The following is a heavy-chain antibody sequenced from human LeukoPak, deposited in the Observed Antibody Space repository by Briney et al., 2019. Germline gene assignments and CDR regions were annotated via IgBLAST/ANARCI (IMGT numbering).Heavy chain of an antibody. J-gene: IGHJ4*02. V-gene: IGHV3-21*01. CDR1: GFTFSSYS. D-gene: IGHD5-18*01. CDR3: AKDRDTAMAVDY. CDR2: ISSSSSYI. Sequence: PGGSLRLSCAASGFTFSSYSMNWVRQAPGKGLEWVSSISSSSSYIYYADSVKGRFTISRDNAKNSLYLQMNSLRAEDTAVYYCAKDRDTAMAVDYWGQGTLVSVSS.